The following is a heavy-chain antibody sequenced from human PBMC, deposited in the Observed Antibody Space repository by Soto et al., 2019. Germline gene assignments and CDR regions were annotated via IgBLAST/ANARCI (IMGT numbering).Heavy chain of an antibody. D-gene: IGHD1-7*01. CDR2: IKSKTDGGTT. J-gene: IGHJ6*02. CDR3: TTTGTTLGGYYYYGMDV. CDR1: GFTFSNAW. V-gene: IGHV3-15*07. Sequence: EVQLVESGGGLVKPGASLRLSCAASGFTFSNAWMNWVRQAPGKGLEWVGRIKSKTDGGTTDYAAPVKGRFTISRDDSKNTLYLQMNSLKTEDTAVYYCTTTGTTLGGYYYYGMDVWGQGTTVTLSS.